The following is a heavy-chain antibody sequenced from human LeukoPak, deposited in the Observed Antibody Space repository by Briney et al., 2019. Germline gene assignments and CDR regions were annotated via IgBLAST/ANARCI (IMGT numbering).Heavy chain of an antibody. CDR2: ISWNSGSI. Sequence: GRSLRLSCAASGFTFDDYAMHWVRQAPGKGLEWVSGISWNSGSIGYADSVKGRFTISRDNAKNSLYLQMNSLRAEDTALYYCAKDIAYGSGIDYWGQGTLVTVSS. CDR1: GFTFDDYA. J-gene: IGHJ4*02. V-gene: IGHV3-9*01. CDR3: AKDIAYGSGIDY. D-gene: IGHD3-10*01.